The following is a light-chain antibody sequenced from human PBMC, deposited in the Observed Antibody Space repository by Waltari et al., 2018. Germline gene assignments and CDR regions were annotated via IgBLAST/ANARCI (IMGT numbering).Light chain of an antibody. CDR3: AAWDDSLSGPV. CDR1: SFNMGNNV. V-gene: IGLV1-44*01. J-gene: IGLJ3*02. CDR2: KND. Sequence: SVLTQPPSASGTPGETVPITCFGRSFNMGNNVVNWYPALPGTAPKLVIYKNDQRPSAVPDRFSGSKSGTSACLAISGLQSEDEAEYFCAAWDDSLSGPVFGGGTKLAVL.